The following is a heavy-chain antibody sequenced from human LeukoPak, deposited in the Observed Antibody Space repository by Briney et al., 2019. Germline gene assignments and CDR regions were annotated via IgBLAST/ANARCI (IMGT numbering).Heavy chain of an antibody. V-gene: IGHV1-18*01. CDR3: ARCDSSGYWYGMDV. D-gene: IGHD3-22*01. Sequence: ASVKVSCKASGYIFTGYGIGWVRQAPGQGLEWMGWISAYNGNTDYAQKLQGRVTMTTDTSTSTAYMELRSLRSDDTAVYHCARCDSSGYWYGMDVWGQGTTVTVSS. CDR2: ISAYNGNT. J-gene: IGHJ6*02. CDR1: GYIFTGYG.